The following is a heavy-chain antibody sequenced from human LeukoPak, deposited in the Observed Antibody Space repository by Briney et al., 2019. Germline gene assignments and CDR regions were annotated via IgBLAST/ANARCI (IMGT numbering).Heavy chain of an antibody. Sequence: SCKVSGYTLTELSMHWVRQAPGKGLVWVSRINSDGSSTSYADSVKGRFTISRDNAKNTLYLQMNSLRAEDTAVCYCARDRDYYGSGSYNWFDPWGQGTLVTVSS. V-gene: IGHV3-74*01. D-gene: IGHD3-10*01. CDR2: INSDGSST. CDR1: GYTLTELS. J-gene: IGHJ5*02. CDR3: ARDRDYYGSGSYNWFDP.